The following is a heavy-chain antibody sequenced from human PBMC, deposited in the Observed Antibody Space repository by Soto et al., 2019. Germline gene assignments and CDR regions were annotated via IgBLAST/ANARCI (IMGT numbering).Heavy chain of an antibody. CDR2: IYYSGST. J-gene: IGHJ5*02. V-gene: IGHV4-31*03. Sequence: PSETLSLTCTVSGGSISSGGYYWSWIRQHPGKGLEWIGYIYYSGSTYYNTSLKSRVTISVDTSKNQFSLKLSSVTAADTAVYYCARVILASLKTIAAAGNYNWFDPWGQGTLVTVSS. CDR3: ARVILASLKTIAAAGNYNWFDP. D-gene: IGHD6-13*01. CDR1: GGSISSGGYY.